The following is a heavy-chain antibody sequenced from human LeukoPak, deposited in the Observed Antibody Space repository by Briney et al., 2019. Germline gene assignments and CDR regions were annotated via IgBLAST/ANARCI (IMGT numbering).Heavy chain of an antibody. CDR3: ASRRVGATLDAFDI. Sequence: GGSLRLSCAASEFTFSTYWMSWVRQAPGKGLEWVANIKQDGSEKYYVDSVKGRFTISRDNAKNSLYLQVNSLRAEDTAVYYCASRRVGATLDAFDIWGQGTMVTVSS. V-gene: IGHV3-7*01. CDR2: IKQDGSEK. J-gene: IGHJ3*02. CDR1: EFTFSTYW. D-gene: IGHD1-26*01.